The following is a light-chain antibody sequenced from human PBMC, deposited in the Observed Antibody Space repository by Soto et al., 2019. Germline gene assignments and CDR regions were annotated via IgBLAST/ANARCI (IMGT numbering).Light chain of an antibody. CDR1: GSDVGGYDY. J-gene: IGLJ1*01. Sequence: QSVLTQPASVSGSPGQSITISCTGTGSDVGGYDYVSWYQQYPGKAPKLIIYEVSNRPSGVSNRFSGSKSGNTASLSISGLRADDEADYYCSSFRRSSTLPYVFGTGTKVTVL. CDR2: EVS. V-gene: IGLV2-14*01. CDR3: SSFRRSSTLPYV.